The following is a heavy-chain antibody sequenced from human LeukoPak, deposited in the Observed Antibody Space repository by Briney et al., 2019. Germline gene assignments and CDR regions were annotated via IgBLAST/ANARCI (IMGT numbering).Heavy chain of an antibody. J-gene: IGHJ4*02. D-gene: IGHD3-16*02. V-gene: IGHV3-23*01. CDR3: AKGFYVWGSYRYDSPFDY. CDR1: GFTFSSYA. Sequence: RPGGSLRLSCAASGFTFSSYAMSWVRQAPGKGLEWVSAISGSGGSTYYADSVKGRFTISRDNSKNTLYLQMNSLRAEDTAVYYWAKGFYVWGSYRYDSPFDYWGQGTLVTVFS. CDR2: ISGSGGST.